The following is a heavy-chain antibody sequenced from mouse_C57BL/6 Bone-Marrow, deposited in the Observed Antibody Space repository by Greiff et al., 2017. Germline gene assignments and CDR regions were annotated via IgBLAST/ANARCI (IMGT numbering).Heavy chain of an antibody. CDR3: ARDYYGSSQDY. CDR1: GYAFSSSW. D-gene: IGHD1-1*01. J-gene: IGHJ4*01. Sequence: QVQLQQSGPELVKPGASVKISCKASGYAFSSSWMNWVKQRPGKGLEWIGRIYPGDGDTNYNGKFKGKATLTADKSSSTAYMQLSSLTSEDSAVYFCARDYYGSSQDYWGQGTSVTVSS. CDR2: IYPGDGDT. V-gene: IGHV1-82*01.